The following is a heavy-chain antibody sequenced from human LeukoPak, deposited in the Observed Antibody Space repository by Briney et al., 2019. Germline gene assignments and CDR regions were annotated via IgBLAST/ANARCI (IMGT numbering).Heavy chain of an antibody. J-gene: IGHJ4*02. CDR1: GFTFSSYA. V-gene: IGHV3-30*04. Sequence: GGSLRLSCAASGFTFSSYAMHWVRQAPGKGLEWVAVISYDGSNKYYADSVKGRFTISRDNSKNTLYLQMNNLRAEDTAVYYCARTIQFPGHYFYYWGQGTLVTVSS. D-gene: IGHD5-18*01. CDR3: ARTIQFPGHYFYY. CDR2: ISYDGSNK.